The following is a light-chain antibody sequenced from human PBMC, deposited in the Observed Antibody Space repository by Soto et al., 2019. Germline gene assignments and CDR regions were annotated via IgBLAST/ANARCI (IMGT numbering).Light chain of an antibody. CDR1: SSDVGGYNY. V-gene: IGLV2-14*01. CDR3: SSSTSRRIDYD. CDR2: EVS. Sequence: QSALTQPASVSGSPGQSITISCTGTSSDVGGYNYVSWYQQHPGKAPKRMIYEVSNRPSGVYNRFSGFKAGKTASLPISGLKVEDEGDCYRSSSTSRRIDYDFGIRTKLTVL. J-gene: IGLJ1*01.